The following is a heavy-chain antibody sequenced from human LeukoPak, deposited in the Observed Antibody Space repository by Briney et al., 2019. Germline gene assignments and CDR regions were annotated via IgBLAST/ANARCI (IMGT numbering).Heavy chain of an antibody. V-gene: IGHV3-48*01. CDR2: ISSASNTI. CDR1: GFTFSDYC. J-gene: IGHJ5*02. Sequence: PGESLGLASPADGFTFSDYCMNWVRQAPGKGLEWVSYISSASNTIYYADSVKGRFTISRDNAKNSLYLQMNSLRAEDTAMYYCARDGWFGDYNWFDPWGQGTLVTVTS. CDR3: ARDGWFGDYNWFDP. D-gene: IGHD3-10*01.